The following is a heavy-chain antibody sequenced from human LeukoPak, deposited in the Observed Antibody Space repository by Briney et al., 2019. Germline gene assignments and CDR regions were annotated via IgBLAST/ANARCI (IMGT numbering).Heavy chain of an antibody. Sequence: GGSLRLSCAASGFTFSSYWMSWVRQAPGKGLEWVAVISYDGSNKYYADSVKGRFTISRDNSKNTLYLQMNSLRAEDTAVYYCAKDREIWGKYYFDYWGQGTLVTVSS. CDR2: ISYDGSNK. CDR1: GFTFSSYW. V-gene: IGHV3-30*18. D-gene: IGHD3-16*01. J-gene: IGHJ4*02. CDR3: AKDREIWGKYYFDY.